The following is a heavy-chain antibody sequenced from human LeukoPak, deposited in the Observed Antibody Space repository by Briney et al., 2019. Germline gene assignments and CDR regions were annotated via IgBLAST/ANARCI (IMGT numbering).Heavy chain of an antibody. V-gene: IGHV2-5*02. CDR2: IYWDDDK. J-gene: IGHJ4*02. Sequence: SGPTLVKPTQTLTLTCTFSGFSLSTSGVGVGWIRQPPGKALEWLALIYWDDDKRYSPSLKSRLTITKDTSKNQVVLTMTNMDPVDTATYYCARNVLYSYGSFYFDYWGQGTLVTVSS. D-gene: IGHD3-10*01. CDR3: ARNVLYSYGSFYFDY. CDR1: GFSLSTSGVG.